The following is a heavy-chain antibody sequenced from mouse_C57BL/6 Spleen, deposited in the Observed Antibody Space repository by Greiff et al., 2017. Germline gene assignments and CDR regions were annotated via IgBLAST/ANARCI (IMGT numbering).Heavy chain of an antibody. CDR3: ARRGNSYAMDY. D-gene: IGHD2-1*01. Sequence: VQLQQPGAELVMPGASVKLSCKASGYTFTSYWMHWVKQRPGQGLEWIGEIDPSDSYTNYNQKFKGKSTLPVDKSSSTAYMQLSSLTSEDSAVYYCARRGNSYAMDYWGQGTSVTVSS. V-gene: IGHV1-69*01. J-gene: IGHJ4*01. CDR1: GYTFTSYW. CDR2: IDPSDSYT.